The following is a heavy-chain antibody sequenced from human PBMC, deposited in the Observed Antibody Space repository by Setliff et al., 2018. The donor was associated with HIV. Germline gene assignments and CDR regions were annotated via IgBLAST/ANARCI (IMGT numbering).Heavy chain of an antibody. CDR1: SGSFSSRHY. CDR3: ARHQSGYNFSPFDN. CDR2: VSYSGTT. J-gene: IGHJ4*02. D-gene: IGHD5-12*01. V-gene: IGHV4-39*01. Sequence: SETLSLTCTVSSGSFSSRHYWGWIRQSPGKGLEWIGSVSYSGTTYYNPSLRSRITISVDTSKNQFSLIVSSVTAADTATYYCARHQSGYNFSPFDNWGLGSLVTVPS.